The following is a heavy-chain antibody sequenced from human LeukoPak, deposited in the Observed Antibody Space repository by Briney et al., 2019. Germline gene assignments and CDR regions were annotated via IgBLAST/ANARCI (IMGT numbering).Heavy chain of an antibody. CDR3: AGSSYSSGWYGY. CDR2: ISAYNAKT. J-gene: IGHJ4*02. Sequence: ASVKVSCKASGDTFTNYAFSWVRQAPGRGLEWMGWISAYNAKTSYAQKFQGRVAMTTDTSTSTVYMELRTLRSDDTAVYYCAGSSYSSGWYGYWGQGTLVTVSS. CDR1: GDTFTNYA. D-gene: IGHD6-19*01. V-gene: IGHV1-18*01.